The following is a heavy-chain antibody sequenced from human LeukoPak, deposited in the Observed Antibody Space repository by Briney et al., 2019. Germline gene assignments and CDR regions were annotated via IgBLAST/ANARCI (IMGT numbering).Heavy chain of an antibody. CDR2: INHSGST. D-gene: IGHD3-10*01. Sequence: PSETLSLTCTVSPGSISGYYWSWIRRPPGKGLEWIGEINHSGSTNYNPSLKSRVTISVDTSKNQFSLKLSSVTAADTAVYYCARAPHRGLWLSAFDIWGQGTMVTVSS. J-gene: IGHJ3*02. CDR1: PGSISGYY. CDR3: ARAPHRGLWLSAFDI. V-gene: IGHV4-34*01.